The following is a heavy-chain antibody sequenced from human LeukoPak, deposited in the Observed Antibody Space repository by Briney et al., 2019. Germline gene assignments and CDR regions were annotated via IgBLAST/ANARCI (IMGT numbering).Heavy chain of an antibody. CDR1: GFTFSSYG. CDR2: IWYDGSNK. D-gene: IGHD3-16*02. Sequence: GGSLRLSWAASGFTFSSYGMHWVRQAPVKGLEWVAVIWYDGSNKYYADSVKGRFTISRDNSKNTLYLQMNSLRAEDTAVYYCATYDYVWGSYRPPFDYWGQGTLVTVSS. CDR3: ATYDYVWGSYRPPFDY. V-gene: IGHV3-33*01. J-gene: IGHJ4*02.